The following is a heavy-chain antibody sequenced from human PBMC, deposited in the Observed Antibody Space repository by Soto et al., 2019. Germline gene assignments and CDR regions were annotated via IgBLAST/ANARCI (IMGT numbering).Heavy chain of an antibody. CDR1: AYAFTAHY. CDR3: ARVNSGSYHHWLFEY. Sequence: SVKFSCKPRAYAFTAHYMNWVRQAPGQGLEWMGWINPNSGDTKYVDKFQGRVTMTRDTSISTAYMELSSLRSDDTAVYHCARVNSGSYHHWLFEYWGQGALVTVSS. V-gene: IGHV1-2*07. CDR2: INPNSGDT. D-gene: IGHD1-26*01. J-gene: IGHJ4*02.